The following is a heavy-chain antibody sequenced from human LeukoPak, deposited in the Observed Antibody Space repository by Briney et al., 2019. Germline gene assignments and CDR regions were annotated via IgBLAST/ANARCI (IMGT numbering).Heavy chain of an antibody. V-gene: IGHV4-61*01. CDR3: ARSSWSGWFDP. J-gene: IGHJ5*02. Sequence: SETLSLTCTVSGGSVSSGSYYWSWIRQPPGTGLEWIGYIYYSGSTNYNPSLKSRVTISVDTSKNQFSLKLSSVTAADTAVYYCARSSWSGWFDPWGQGTLVTVSS. CDR2: IYYSGST. D-gene: IGHD6-13*01. CDR1: GGSVSSGSYY.